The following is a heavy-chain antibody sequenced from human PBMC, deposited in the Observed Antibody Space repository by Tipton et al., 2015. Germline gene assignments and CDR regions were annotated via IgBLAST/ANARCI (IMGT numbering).Heavy chain of an antibody. V-gene: IGHV4-38-2*01. J-gene: IGHJ4*02. D-gene: IGHD3-9*01. Sequence: TLSLTCALSGYSISSGYYWGWIRQPPGKGLEWIGNIYDSGSTYYNPSLESRVTISVDTSKTQFSLKMSSVTASDTAVYYCACQDYDSLTRDYQTVDYWGQGTLVTVSS. CDR1: GYSISSGYY. CDR2: IYDSGST. CDR3: ACQDYDSLTRDYQTVDY.